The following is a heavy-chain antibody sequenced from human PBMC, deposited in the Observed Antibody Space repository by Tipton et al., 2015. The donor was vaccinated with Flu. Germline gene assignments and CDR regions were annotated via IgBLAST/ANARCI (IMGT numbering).Heavy chain of an antibody. J-gene: IGHJ4*02. D-gene: IGHD3-3*01. V-gene: IGHV1-69*01. Sequence: QLVQSGAEVKKPGSSVKVSCKASGGTFSSYVTNWVRQAPGQGLEWMGGIIPIFETANHAQKFQGRVTITADESTSTAYMELSSLRSEGTAVYYCASGSPGGGTIFGVVIGAIDYWGQGALVTVSS. CDR2: IIPIFETA. CDR1: GGTFSSYV. CDR3: ASGSPGGGTIFGVVIGAIDY.